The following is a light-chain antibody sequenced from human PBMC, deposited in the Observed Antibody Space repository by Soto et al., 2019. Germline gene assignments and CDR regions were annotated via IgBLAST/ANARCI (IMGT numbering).Light chain of an antibody. CDR2: DVT. CDR1: SSDVGGYNY. J-gene: IGLJ1*01. Sequence: QSVLTQPASVSGSPGQSITVSCTGTSSDVGGYNYVSWYQQHPGKAPRLMIYDVTNRPSGVSNRFSGSKSGNTASLTISELQAEDEADYYCSSYRRGSTYVFGTGTKVTV. V-gene: IGLV2-14*01. CDR3: SSYRRGSTYV.